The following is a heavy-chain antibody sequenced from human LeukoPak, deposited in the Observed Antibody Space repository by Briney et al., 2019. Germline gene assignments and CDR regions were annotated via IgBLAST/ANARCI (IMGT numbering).Heavy chain of an antibody. V-gene: IGHV3-21*01. Sequence: GGSLRLSCAASGFTFSSHSMNCVRQAPGKGLEWVSSISSSSSYIYYADSVKGRFTISRDNAKNSLYLQMNSLRAEDTAVYYCARDRGDYGDYNGYWGQGTLVTVSS. CDR3: ARDRGDYGDYNGY. CDR1: GFTFSSHS. CDR2: ISSSSSYI. D-gene: IGHD4-17*01. J-gene: IGHJ4*02.